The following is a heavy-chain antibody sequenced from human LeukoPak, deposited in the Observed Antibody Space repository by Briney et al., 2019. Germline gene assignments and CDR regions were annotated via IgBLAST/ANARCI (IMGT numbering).Heavy chain of an antibody. CDR2: IYSGGST. D-gene: IGHD6-13*01. CDR3: ARGTGIAAAGSFFEY. V-gene: IGHV3-53*05. J-gene: IGHJ4*02. CDR1: GFTVSSNY. Sequence: AGGSLRLSCAASGFTVSSNYMSWVRQAPGKGLEWVSVIYSGGSTYYADSVKGRSTISRDNSKNTLYVQMNSLRAEDTAVYYCARGTGIAAAGSFFEYWGQGTLVIVSS.